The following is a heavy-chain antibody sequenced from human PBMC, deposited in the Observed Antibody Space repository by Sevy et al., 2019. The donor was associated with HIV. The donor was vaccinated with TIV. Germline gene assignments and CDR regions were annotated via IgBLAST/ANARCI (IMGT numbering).Heavy chain of an antibody. J-gene: IGHJ4*02. CDR3: ARGPEWELTSFLSH. CDR2: ISSNGDNA. CDR1: GFTFRTYA. D-gene: IGHD1-26*01. V-gene: IGHV3-30-3*01. Sequence: GGSLRLSCAASGFTFRTYAFHWVRQTPGRGLEWIGLISSNGDNAFYANSVRGRFTISRYNSMNTLYLQMTSLTPDDTAGYYCARGPEWELTSFLSHWGQGTLVTVSS.